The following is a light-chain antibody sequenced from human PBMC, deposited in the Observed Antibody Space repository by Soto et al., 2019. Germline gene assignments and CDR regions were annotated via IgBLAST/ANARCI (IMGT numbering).Light chain of an antibody. Sequence: QSVLTQPPSASGTPGQRVTISCSGSSSNIGSNYVYWYQQLPGTAPKLLIYRNNQRPSGVHDRFSGSKSGTSASLAISGLRSEDEADYHCAAWDDSLSGLVFGGGTKLTVL. J-gene: IGLJ2*01. CDR2: RNN. CDR1: SSNIGSNY. V-gene: IGLV1-47*01. CDR3: AAWDDSLSGLV.